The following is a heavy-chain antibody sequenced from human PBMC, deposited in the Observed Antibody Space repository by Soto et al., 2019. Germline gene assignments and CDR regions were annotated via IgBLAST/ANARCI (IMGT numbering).Heavy chain of an antibody. Sequence: SETLSLTCDVSGASITTYYWSWIRQAPGKGLEWIGNVYHTGSTDYNSSLKSRVTISVDTSKNQFSLNMNSVTAADTAVYYCARRLFGSGWTLDAWGQGALVTVSS. CDR2: VYHTGST. CDR3: ARRLFGSGWTLDA. CDR1: GASITTYY. J-gene: IGHJ5*02. D-gene: IGHD6-19*01. V-gene: IGHV4-59*01.